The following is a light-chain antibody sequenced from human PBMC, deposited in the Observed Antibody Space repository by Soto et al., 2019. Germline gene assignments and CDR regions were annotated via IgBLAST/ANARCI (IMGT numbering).Light chain of an antibody. V-gene: IGKV4-1*01. J-gene: IGKJ3*01. CDR3: QQYYNPPWS. CDR1: RSLLYRSNNKNY. Sequence: SPLSCWSSRSLLYRSNNKNYLAWYQQRPGQPPRLLIYWASTREPGVPVRFSGSGSGTDFTLTINGLQPEDVAVYYCQQYYNPPWSFGPGTKVQI. CDR2: WAS.